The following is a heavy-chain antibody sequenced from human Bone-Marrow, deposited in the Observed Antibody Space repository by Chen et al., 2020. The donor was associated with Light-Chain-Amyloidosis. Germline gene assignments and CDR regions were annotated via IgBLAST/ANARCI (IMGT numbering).Heavy chain of an antibody. CDR3: ARRRDGYNFDY. CDR1: GYTFPNYW. D-gene: IGHD5-12*01. V-gene: IGHV5-51*01. Sequence: EVQPEQSGPEVKKPGESLKISCKGSGYTFPNYWIGWVRQMPGKGLEWMGVIYPDDSDARYSPSFEGQATISADKSITTAYLQWRSLKASDTAMYYCARRRDGYNFDYWGQGTLVTVSS. CDR2: IYPDDSDA. J-gene: IGHJ4*02.